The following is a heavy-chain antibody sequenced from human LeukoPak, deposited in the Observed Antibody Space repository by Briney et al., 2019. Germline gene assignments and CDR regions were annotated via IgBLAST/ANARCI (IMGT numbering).Heavy chain of an antibody. D-gene: IGHD6-13*01. J-gene: IGHJ1*01. V-gene: IGHV3-30*02. Sequence: PGGSLRLSCAASGFTFSSYSMYWVRQAPGKGLEWVAFIRYDGSNKYYADSVKGRFTISRDNSKNTLYLQMNSLRAEDTAVYYCAKDPSSSWFYSAEYFQHWGQGTLVTVSS. CDR3: AKDPSSSWFYSAEYFQH. CDR2: IRYDGSNK. CDR1: GFTFSSYS.